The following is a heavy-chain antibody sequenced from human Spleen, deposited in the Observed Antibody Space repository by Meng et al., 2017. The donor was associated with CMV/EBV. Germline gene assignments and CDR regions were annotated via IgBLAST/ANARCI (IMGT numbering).Heavy chain of an antibody. CDR1: GFTFSSYS. V-gene: IGHV3-21*01. J-gene: IGHJ4*02. Sequence: GGSLRLSCAASGFTFSSYSMNWVRQAPGKGLEWVSSISSSSSYIYYADSVKGRFTISRDNAKNSLYLQMNSLRAEDTAVYYCARELTYYYDSSGHFPDYWGQGTLVTVS. CDR2: ISSSSSYI. D-gene: IGHD3-22*01. CDR3: ARELTYYYDSSGHFPDY.